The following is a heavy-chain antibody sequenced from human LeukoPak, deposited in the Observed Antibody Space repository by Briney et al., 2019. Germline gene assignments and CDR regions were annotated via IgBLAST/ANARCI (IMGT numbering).Heavy chain of an antibody. CDR3: AKIMGSAWAFDY. D-gene: IGHD6-19*01. V-gene: IGHV3-30*02. J-gene: IGHJ4*02. CDR2: IRYDGSNK. Sequence: AGGSLRLSCAASGFTFSNYGMHWVRQAPGKGLEWVTFIRYDGSNKYYVDSVKDRFTISRDNSKNTLYLQMNGLRAEDTAVYYCAKIMGSAWAFDYWGQGTLVTVSS. CDR1: GFTFSNYG.